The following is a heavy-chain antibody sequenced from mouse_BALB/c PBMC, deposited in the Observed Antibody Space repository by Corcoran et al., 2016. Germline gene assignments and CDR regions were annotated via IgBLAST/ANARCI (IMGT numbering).Heavy chain of an antibody. J-gene: IGHJ4*01. Sequence: LVKTGASVKISCKASGYSFTGYYMHWVKQRHGKSREWIGYISCYNGATSYNQKFKGKATFTVDTSSSTAYMQFNSLTSEDSAVYYCASSSYYYAMDYWGQGTSVTVSS. CDR3: ASSSYYYAMDY. CDR1: GYSFTGYY. V-gene: IGHV1S34*01. CDR2: ISCYNGAT. D-gene: IGHD1-1*01.